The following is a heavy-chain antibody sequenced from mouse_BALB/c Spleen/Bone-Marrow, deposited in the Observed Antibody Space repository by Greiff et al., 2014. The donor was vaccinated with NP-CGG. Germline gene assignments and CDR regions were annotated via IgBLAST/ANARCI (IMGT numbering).Heavy chain of an antibody. CDR3: ARAYGNYGYFDV. CDR1: GFSLASYG. V-gene: IGHV2-9*02. J-gene: IGHJ1*01. D-gene: IGHD1-1*02. Sequence: QVQLKESGPGLVAPSQSLSITCTVSGFSLASYGVHWVCQPPEKGLEWLGVIWAGGSTNYNSALMSRLSISKDNSKSQVFLKMNSLQTDDTAMYYGARAYGNYGYFDVWGAGTTVTVSS. CDR2: IWAGGST.